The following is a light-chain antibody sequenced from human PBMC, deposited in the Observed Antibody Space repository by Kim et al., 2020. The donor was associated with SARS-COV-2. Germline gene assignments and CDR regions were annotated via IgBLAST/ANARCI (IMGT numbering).Light chain of an antibody. Sequence: EIVLTQSPGTLSLSPGERATLSCMASQSVSSSYLAWYQQKPGQAPRLLIYGASSRATGIPDRFSGSGSGTDFTLTISRLEPEDFAVYYCQQYGSSPFTFGRGTKVDIK. J-gene: IGKJ3*01. V-gene: IGKV3-20*01. CDR1: QSVSSSY. CDR3: QQYGSSPFT. CDR2: GAS.